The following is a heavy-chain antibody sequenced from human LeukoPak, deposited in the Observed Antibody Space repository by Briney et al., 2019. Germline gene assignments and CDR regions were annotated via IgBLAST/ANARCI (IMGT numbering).Heavy chain of an antibody. CDR1: GASISSSRDY. V-gene: IGHV4-39*01. J-gene: IGHJ4*02. CDR3: ARHVEIAVAGPIDY. D-gene: IGHD6-19*01. CDR2: IYYSGST. Sequence: PSETLSLTCTVSGASISSSRDYSGWIRQPPGKGLEWIGSIYYSGSTYYNPSLKSRVTISVDTSKNQFSLKLSSETAADTAVYYCARHVEIAVAGPIDYWGQGTLVTVSS.